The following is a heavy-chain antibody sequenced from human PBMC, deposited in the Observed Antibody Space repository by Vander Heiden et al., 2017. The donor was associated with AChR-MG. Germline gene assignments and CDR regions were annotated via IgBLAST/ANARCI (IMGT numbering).Heavy chain of an antibody. Sequence: QVQLVASGGGVVQPGRSLRLSCAASGSTLSSSGMRSVRQDPGKVLEWVAVIWYDRSNKYYADSVKGRFTSSRDKSKNTLYLQMNSLKAEDAAVYYCARGMGGVPTFNTVTTDYWGQGTLVTVSS. CDR3: ARGMGGVPTFNTVTTDY. V-gene: IGHV3-33*01. CDR2: IWYDRSNK. CDR1: GSTLSSSG. J-gene: IGHJ4*02. D-gene: IGHD4-17*01.